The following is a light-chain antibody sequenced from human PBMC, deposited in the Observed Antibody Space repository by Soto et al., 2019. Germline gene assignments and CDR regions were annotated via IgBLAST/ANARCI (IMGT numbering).Light chain of an antibody. J-gene: IGKJ1*01. CDR2: GAS. CDR1: QSVSSNF. Sequence: ENVLTQSPGTLSLSPGERATLSCRASQSVSSNFLAWYQQKPGQAPRLLIYGASSRATGIPDRFSGSGSGTDFTLTISRLEPEDFAVYYCQQYDSSPRTFXQGTKVDIK. V-gene: IGKV3-20*01. CDR3: QQYDSSPRT.